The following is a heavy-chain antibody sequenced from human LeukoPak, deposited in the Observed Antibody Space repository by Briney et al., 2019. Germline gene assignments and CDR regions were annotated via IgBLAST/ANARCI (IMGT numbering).Heavy chain of an antibody. CDR1: GYSISSGYY. D-gene: IGHD6-13*01. Sequence: SETLSLTCTVSGYSISSGYYWGWIRQPPGKGLEWIGSIYHSGSTYYNPSLKSRVTISVDTSKNQFSLKLSSVTAADTAVYYCARVLEQQLVRRIYYYYYMDVWGKGTTVTVSS. J-gene: IGHJ6*03. V-gene: IGHV4-38-2*02. CDR2: IYHSGST. CDR3: ARVLEQQLVRRIYYYYYMDV.